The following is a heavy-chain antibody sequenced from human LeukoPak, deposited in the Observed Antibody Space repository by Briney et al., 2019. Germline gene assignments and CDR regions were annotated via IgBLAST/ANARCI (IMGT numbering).Heavy chain of an antibody. CDR3: ARVGTYGSGSYLSWLDY. Sequence: SETLTLTCTASGGSFSSYDWSWIRQPPGKGLEWIGYINYSGSTNYNPSLKSRVTISVDTSKNQASLKLSSVTAADTAVYYCARVGTYGSGSYLSWLDYWGRGTLVTVSS. V-gene: IGHV4-59*01. D-gene: IGHD3-10*01. J-gene: IGHJ4*02. CDR2: INYSGST. CDR1: GGSFSSYD.